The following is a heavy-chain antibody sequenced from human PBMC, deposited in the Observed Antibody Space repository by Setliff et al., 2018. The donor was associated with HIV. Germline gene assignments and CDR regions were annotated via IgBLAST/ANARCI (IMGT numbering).Heavy chain of an antibody. CDR1: GGSISSSSYY. CDR3: ARDQSIAARYLFDP. V-gene: IGHV4-39*07. Sequence: SETLSLTCTVSGGSISSSSYYWGWIRQPPRKGLEWIGSIYYSGSTYYNPSLKSRVTISLDTPKNQYSLKLNSVIAADTAVYYCARDQSIAARYLFDPWGQGTLVTVSS. CDR2: IYYSGST. D-gene: IGHD6-6*01. J-gene: IGHJ5*02.